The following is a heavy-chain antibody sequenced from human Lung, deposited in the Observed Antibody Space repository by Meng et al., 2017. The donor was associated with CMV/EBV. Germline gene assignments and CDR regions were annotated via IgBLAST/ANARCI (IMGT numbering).Heavy chain of an antibody. D-gene: IGHD2-15*01. V-gene: IGHV4-34*01. J-gene: IGHJ4*02. CDR1: GSDRTNYY. CDR3: ARALYCSLGPCYSWVH. CDR2: ISPSGST. Sequence: YGSDRTNYYWPWLSQPPGRGLECVEDISPSGSTNSNPSLDSRVTISVDSSRNQVSLKVNSVTAADAAVYYCARALYCSLGPCYSWVHWGQGTLVTVSS.